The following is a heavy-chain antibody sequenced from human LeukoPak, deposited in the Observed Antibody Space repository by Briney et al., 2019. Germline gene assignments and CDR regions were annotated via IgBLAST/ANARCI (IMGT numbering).Heavy chain of an antibody. CDR1: GYTFTDYY. V-gene: IGHV1-2*02. Sequence: GASVKVSCKASGYTFTDYYMHWVRQAPGQGLEWMGWINPNSGGTNYAQKFQGRVTMTRDTSISTAYMELSRLRSDDTAVYYCARDRRVYYYGSGSYGWFDPWGQGTLVTVSS. J-gene: IGHJ5*02. CDR2: INPNSGGT. D-gene: IGHD3-10*01. CDR3: ARDRRVYYYGSGSYGWFDP.